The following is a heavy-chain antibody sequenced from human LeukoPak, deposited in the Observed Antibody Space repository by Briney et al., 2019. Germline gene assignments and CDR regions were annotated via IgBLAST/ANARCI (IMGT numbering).Heavy chain of an antibody. CDR1: GFTFSSYG. Sequence: GRSLRLSCAASGFTFSSYGMHWVRQAPGKGLEWVAVISYDGSNKYYADSVKGRFTISRDNSKNTLYLQMNSLRAEDTAVYYCAKQHYYGSYYFDYWGQGTLVTVSS. D-gene: IGHD3-10*01. J-gene: IGHJ4*02. V-gene: IGHV3-30*18. CDR2: ISYDGSNK. CDR3: AKQHYYGSYYFDY.